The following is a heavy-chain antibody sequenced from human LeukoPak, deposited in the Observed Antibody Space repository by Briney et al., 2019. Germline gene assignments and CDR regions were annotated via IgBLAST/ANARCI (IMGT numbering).Heavy chain of an antibody. CDR3: ARGPYSSSWYSNYYMDV. D-gene: IGHD6-13*01. V-gene: IGHV1-2*02. J-gene: IGHJ6*03. Sequence: ASVKVSCKASGYTFTGYYMHWVRQAPGQGLEWMGWINPNSGGTNYAQKFQGRVTMTRDTSISTAYMELSRLRSDDTAVYYCARGPYSSSWYSNYYMDVWGKGTTVTISS. CDR1: GYTFTGYY. CDR2: INPNSGGT.